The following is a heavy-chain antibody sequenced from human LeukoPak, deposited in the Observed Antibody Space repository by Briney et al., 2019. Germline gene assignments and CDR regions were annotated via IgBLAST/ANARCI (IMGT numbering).Heavy chain of an antibody. J-gene: IGHJ4*02. CDR3: AVPKYSYGYS. Sequence: SETLSLTCTVSGGSISGSISSYYWNWIRQPPGKGLEWIGYIYYSGSTNYNPSLKSRVTISVDTSKNQFSLKLSSVTAADTAVYYCAVPKYSYGYSWGQGTLVTVSS. CDR2: IYYSGST. CDR1: GGSISGSISSYY. V-gene: IGHV4-61*05. D-gene: IGHD5-18*01.